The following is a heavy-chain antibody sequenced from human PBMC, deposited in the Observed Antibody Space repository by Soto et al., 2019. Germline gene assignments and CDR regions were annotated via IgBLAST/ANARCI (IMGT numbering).Heavy chain of an antibody. CDR3: AKVCGDSGGYYGDRIDY. CDR1: GFTFSSYA. Sequence: PGGSLRLSCAASGFTFSSYAMSWVRQAPGKGLEWVAGIDGSGGSTYYADSVKGRFTVSRDNSKKTMSLQMNSLRADDTAVYYCAKVCGDSGGYYGDRIDYWGQGTLVTVSS. V-gene: IGHV3-23*01. D-gene: IGHD3-22*01. CDR2: IDGSGGST. J-gene: IGHJ4*02.